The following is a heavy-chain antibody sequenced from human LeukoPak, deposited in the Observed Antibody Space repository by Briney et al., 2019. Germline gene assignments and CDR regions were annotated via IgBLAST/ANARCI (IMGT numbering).Heavy chain of an antibody. J-gene: IGHJ4*02. V-gene: IGHV4-34*01. CDR2: INHSGST. CDR3: ARGHLSSGSYSD. D-gene: IGHD1-26*01. Sequence: SETLSLTCAVYGGSFSGYYWSWIRQPPGKGLERIGEINHSGSTNYNPSLKSRVTISVDTSKNQFSLKLSSVTAADTAVYYCARGHLSSGSYSDWGQGTLVTVSS. CDR1: GGSFSGYY.